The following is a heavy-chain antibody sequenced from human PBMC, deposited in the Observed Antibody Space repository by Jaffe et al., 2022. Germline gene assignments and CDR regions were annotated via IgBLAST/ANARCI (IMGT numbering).Heavy chain of an antibody. CDR3: ASYCSGGSCYPDAFDI. D-gene: IGHD2-15*01. V-gene: IGHV3-74*01. J-gene: IGHJ3*02. Sequence: EVQLVESGGGLVQPGGSLRLSCAASGFTFSSYWMHWVRQAPGKGLVWVSRITSDGSSTSYADSVKGRFTFSRDNAKNTLYLQMNSLRAEDTAVYYCASYCSGGSCYPDAFDIWGQGTMVTVSS. CDR2: ITSDGSST. CDR1: GFTFSSYW.